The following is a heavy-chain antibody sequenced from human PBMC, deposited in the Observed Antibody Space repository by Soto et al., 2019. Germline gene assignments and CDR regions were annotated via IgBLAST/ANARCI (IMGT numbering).Heavy chain of an antibody. V-gene: IGHV6-1*01. CDR2: TYYRSKWDY. Sequence: PSQTLSLTCAISGDSVSSNSVAWNWIRQSPSRGLEWLGRTYYRSKWDYDYAASVKGRININPDTSNNQVSLHLDSVTPDDTAVYYCARLIGNSWLDSWGQGTLVTVSS. J-gene: IGHJ5*01. CDR1: GDSVSSNSVA. D-gene: IGHD2-8*01. CDR3: ARLIGNSWLDS.